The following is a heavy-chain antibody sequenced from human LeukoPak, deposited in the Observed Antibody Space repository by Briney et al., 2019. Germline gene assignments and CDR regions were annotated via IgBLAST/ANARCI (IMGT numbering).Heavy chain of an antibody. V-gene: IGHV3-23*01. Sequence: PGGSLRLSCAASGFTFSSYAMSWVRQAPGEGLEWVSAISGSGGSTFYTDPVKGRFTISRDNSKDTLYLQMNSLRAEDTAVYYCAKDLKGYYGSGSYPHWGQGTLVTVSS. J-gene: IGHJ4*02. CDR2: ISGSGGST. CDR3: AKDLKGYYGSGSYPH. D-gene: IGHD3-10*01. CDR1: GFTFSSYA.